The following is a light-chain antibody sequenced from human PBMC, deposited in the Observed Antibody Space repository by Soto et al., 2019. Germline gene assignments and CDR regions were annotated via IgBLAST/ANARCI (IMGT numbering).Light chain of an antibody. V-gene: IGKV1-9*01. Sequence: DIQLTHSPSFLSASVGDRVTITFRASQGIRSYLAWYQQRPGKAPELLIYGASTLRPGGASRFSGSGSGTEFTLTISSLQPEDFATYFCQQLNTFPPFFTFGPGTKVDIK. CDR1: QGIRSY. CDR2: GAS. J-gene: IGKJ3*01. CDR3: QQLNTFPPFFT.